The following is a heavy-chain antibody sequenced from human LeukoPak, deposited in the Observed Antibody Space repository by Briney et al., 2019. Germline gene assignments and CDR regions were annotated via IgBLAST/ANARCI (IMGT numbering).Heavy chain of an antibody. Sequence: GGSLRLSCTASGFTFGDYSMTWVRQAPGKGLEWVGFIRRQSYGETTDYAASVSGRFTISRDDSKTIAYLQMNSLKTEDTAVYFCTRAEMVTILSRYGMDVWGQGTTVTVSS. CDR1: GFTFGDYS. CDR3: TRAEMVTILSRYGMDV. V-gene: IGHV3-49*04. J-gene: IGHJ6*02. CDR2: IRRQSYGETT. D-gene: IGHD5-24*01.